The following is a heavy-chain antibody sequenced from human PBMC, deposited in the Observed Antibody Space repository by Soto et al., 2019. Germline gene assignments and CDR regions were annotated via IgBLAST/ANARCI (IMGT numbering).Heavy chain of an antibody. CDR2: IYSGGST. CDR3: ARLLGVATNYFDY. D-gene: IGHD5-12*01. Sequence: QPGGSLRLSCAASGFTVSSNYMSWVRQAPGKGLEWVSVIYSGGSTYYADSVKGRFTISRDNSKNTLYLQMNSLRAEDTAVYYCARLLGVATNYFDYWGQGTLVTVSS. CDR1: GFTVSSNY. J-gene: IGHJ4*02. V-gene: IGHV3-66*04.